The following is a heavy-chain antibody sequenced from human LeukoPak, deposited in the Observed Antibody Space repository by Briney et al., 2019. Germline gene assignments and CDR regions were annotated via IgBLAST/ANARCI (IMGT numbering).Heavy chain of an antibody. CDR3: AVSSGWYVPSAFDY. CDR2: INPSGGST. CDR1: GYTFTFYH. V-gene: IGHV1-46*01. J-gene: IGHJ4*02. Sequence: ASVKVSCKASGYTFTFYHMHWVRQAPGQGLEWMGIINPSGGSTSYAQKFQGRVTMTRDTSTSTVYMELSSLRSEDTAVYYCAVSSGWYVPSAFDYWGQGALVTVSS. D-gene: IGHD6-19*01.